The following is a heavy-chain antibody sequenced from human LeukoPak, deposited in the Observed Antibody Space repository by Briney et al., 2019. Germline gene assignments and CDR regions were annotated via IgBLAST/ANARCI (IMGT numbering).Heavy chain of an antibody. CDR2: ISSSSSYI. D-gene: IGHD3-10*01. CDR1: GFTFSSYS. Sequence: GGSLRLSCAASGFTFSSYSMNWVRQAPGKGLEWVSSISSSSSYIYYADSVKGRFTISRDNAKNSLYLQMNSLRAEDTAVYYCAKGYGSGSSRYYFDYWGQGTLVTVSS. J-gene: IGHJ4*02. CDR3: AKGYGSGSSRYYFDY. V-gene: IGHV3-21*04.